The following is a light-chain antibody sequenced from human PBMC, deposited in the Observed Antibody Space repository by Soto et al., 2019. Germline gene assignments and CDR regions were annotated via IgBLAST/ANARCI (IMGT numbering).Light chain of an antibody. V-gene: IGKV3-20*01. J-gene: IGKJ5*01. Sequence: THFPSTLSASAGDRVTITCXASQSVSSSYLAWYQQKPGQPPRLLIYGASSRATGIPDRFSGSGSGTDFTLTISRLEPEDFAVFYCRHYDSLPITFGQGTRLEIK. CDR1: QSVSSSY. CDR2: GAS. CDR3: RHYDSLPIT.